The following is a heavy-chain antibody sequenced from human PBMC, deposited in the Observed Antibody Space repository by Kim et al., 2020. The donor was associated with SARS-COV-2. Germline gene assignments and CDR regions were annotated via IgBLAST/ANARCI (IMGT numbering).Heavy chain of an antibody. Sequence: TYYNPPHKMRVTRSVETSKNQFSLTLSAVTAADTAVFYCARGSLGGHFDYWGQGTLVTVSS. D-gene: IGHD2-15*01. V-gene: IGHV4-31*02. J-gene: IGHJ4*02. CDR3: ARGSLGGHFDY. CDR2: T.